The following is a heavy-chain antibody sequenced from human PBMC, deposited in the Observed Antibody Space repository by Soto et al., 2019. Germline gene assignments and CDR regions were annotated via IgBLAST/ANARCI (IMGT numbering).Heavy chain of an antibody. CDR2: IIPMFGTT. J-gene: IGHJ4*02. CDR3: ARQFKDGDYHY. D-gene: IGHD4-17*01. CDR1: GVTFTTYP. V-gene: IGHV1-69*01. Sequence: QVQLVQSGAEVKKPGSSVKVSCKASGVTFTTYPINWVRQAPGQGLEWMGGIIPMFGTTYYAQKFQGRVTITEVESTSTAYIELGSLRSEDTALYYCARQFKDGDYHYWGQGTLVTV.